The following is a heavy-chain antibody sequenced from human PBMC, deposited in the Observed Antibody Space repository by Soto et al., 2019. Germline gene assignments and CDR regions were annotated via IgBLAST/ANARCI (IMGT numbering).Heavy chain of an antibody. CDR1: GGSISSYY. CDR2: IYTSGST. Sequence: SETLSLTCTVSGGSISSYYWSWIRQPAGKGPERIGRIYTSGSTNYNPSLKSRVTMSVDTSKNQFSLMLSSVTAADTAVYYCARDRFLEWLLPFDYWGQGTLVTVSS. J-gene: IGHJ4*02. V-gene: IGHV4-4*07. CDR3: ARDRFLEWLLPFDY. D-gene: IGHD3-3*01.